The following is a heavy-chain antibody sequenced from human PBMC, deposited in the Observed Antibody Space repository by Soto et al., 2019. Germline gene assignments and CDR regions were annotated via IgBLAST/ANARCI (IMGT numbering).Heavy chain of an antibody. J-gene: IGHJ4*02. CDR3: AKDKSFTMIAVAPIGYFDY. CDR1: GFTFSSYA. V-gene: IGHV3-23*01. Sequence: PGGSLRLSCAASGFTFSSYAMSWFRQAPGKGLEWVSAISGSGGSTYYADSVKGRFTISRDNSKNTLYLQMSSLRAEDTAVYYCAKDKSFTMIAVAPIGYFDYWGQGTLVTVSS. D-gene: IGHD3-22*01. CDR2: ISGSGGST.